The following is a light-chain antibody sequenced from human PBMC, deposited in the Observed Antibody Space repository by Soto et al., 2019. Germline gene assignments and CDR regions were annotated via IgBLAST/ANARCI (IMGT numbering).Light chain of an antibody. CDR1: QTVTTY. CDR3: QQSYSALWT. V-gene: IGKV1-39*01. Sequence: DIRMTQSPSSLSASVGDRVTITCRASQTVTTYLNWFQLKPGKAPKLLIYAASSLQSGVPSRFSGSGSGTDFTLTINSLQPEDFATYYCQQSYSALWTFGQGTRVEIK. CDR2: AAS. J-gene: IGKJ1*01.